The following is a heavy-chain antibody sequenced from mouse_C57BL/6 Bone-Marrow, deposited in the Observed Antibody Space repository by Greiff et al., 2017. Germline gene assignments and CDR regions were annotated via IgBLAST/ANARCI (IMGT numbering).Heavy chain of an antibody. CDR1: GYAFSSSW. Sequence: VQLQESGPELVKPGASVKISCKASGYAFSSSWMNWVKQRPGKGLEWIGRIYPGDGDTNYNGKFKGKATLTADKSSSTAYMQLSSLTSEDSAVYFCARWGPYGNYDYFDYWGQGTLSQSPQ. D-gene: IGHD2-1*01. CDR2: IYPGDGDT. CDR3: ARWGPYGNYDYFDY. J-gene: IGHJ2*01. V-gene: IGHV1-82*01.